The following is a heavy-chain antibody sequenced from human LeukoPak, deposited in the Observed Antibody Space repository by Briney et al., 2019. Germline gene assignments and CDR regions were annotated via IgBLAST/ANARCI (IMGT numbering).Heavy chain of an antibody. Sequence: SETLSLTCAVYGGSFSGYCWSWIRQPPGKGLEWIGEINHSGSTNYNPSLKSRVTISVDTSKNQFSLKLSSVTAADTAVYYCARKSYFAWFDPWGQGTLVTVSS. D-gene: IGHD1-26*01. CDR2: INHSGST. J-gene: IGHJ5*02. CDR1: GGSFSGYC. CDR3: ARKSYFAWFDP. V-gene: IGHV4-34*01.